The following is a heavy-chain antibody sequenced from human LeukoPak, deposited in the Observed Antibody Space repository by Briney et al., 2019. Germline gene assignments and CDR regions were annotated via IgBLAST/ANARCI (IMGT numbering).Heavy chain of an antibody. D-gene: IGHD6-13*01. CDR2: INHSGST. CDR3: ARGKPRIAAAGTGYFGL. J-gene: IGHJ2*01. V-gene: IGHV4-34*01. CDR1: GGSFSGYY. Sequence: SETLSLTCAVYGGSFSGYYRSWIRQPPGKGLEWIGEINHSGSTNYNPSLKSRVTISVDTSKNQFSLKLSSVTAADTAVYYCARGKPRIAAAGTGYFGLWGRGTLVTVSS.